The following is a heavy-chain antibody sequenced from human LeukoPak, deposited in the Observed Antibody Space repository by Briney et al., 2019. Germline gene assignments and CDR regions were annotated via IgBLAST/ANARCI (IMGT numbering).Heavy chain of an antibody. CDR2: IRYDGSNK. CDR3: AKDPSLLDSSWYPAEYFQH. J-gene: IGHJ1*01. V-gene: IGHV3-30*02. D-gene: IGHD6-13*01. CDR1: GFTFSSYG. Sequence: PGGSLRLSCAASGFTFSSYGMHWVRQAPGKGLEWVAFIRYDGSNKYYADSVKGRFTISRDNSKNTLYLQMNSLRAEDTAVYYCAKDPSLLDSSWYPAEYFQHWGQGTLVTVSS.